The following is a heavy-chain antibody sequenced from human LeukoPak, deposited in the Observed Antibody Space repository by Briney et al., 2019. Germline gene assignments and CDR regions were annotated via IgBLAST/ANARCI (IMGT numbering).Heavy chain of an antibody. CDR3: AKDSSSFDAFDI. V-gene: IGHV3-9*03. J-gene: IGHJ3*02. Sequence: VRSLRLSCAASGFTFDNYAMHWVRQAPGKGLEWVSGISWNSGSIGYADSVKGRFTISRDNAKNSLYLQMNSLRAEDMALYYCAKDSSSFDAFDIWGQGTMVTVSS. CDR2: ISWNSGSI. CDR1: GFTFDNYA.